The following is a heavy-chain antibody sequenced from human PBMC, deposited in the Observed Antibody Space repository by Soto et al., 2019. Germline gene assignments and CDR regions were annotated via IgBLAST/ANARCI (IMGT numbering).Heavy chain of an antibody. CDR1: IGSISSYY. D-gene: IGHD4-17*01. J-gene: IGHJ3*02. CDR2: IYYSGST. V-gene: IGHV4-59*01. Sequence: SETLSLTCTVSIGSISSYYWSWIRQPPGKGLEWIGYIYYSGSTNYNPSLKSRVTISVDTSKNQFSLKLNSVTAADTAVYYCARQYGDYVRGAFDIWGQGTMVTVSS. CDR3: ARQYGDYVRGAFDI.